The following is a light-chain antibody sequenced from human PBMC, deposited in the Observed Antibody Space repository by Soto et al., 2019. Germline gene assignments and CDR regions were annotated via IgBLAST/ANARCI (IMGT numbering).Light chain of an antibody. V-gene: IGKV1-5*01. Sequence: RLTQSPSSLSASVGDTVTISCRASQDISTYLAWYQQKPGKAPTLLIFGASSLHNGVPPRFAGSRSGSEFTLTINRLQPDDSATYFCQHYTVYSAPFGQGTRV. CDR2: GAS. CDR3: QHYTVYSAP. J-gene: IGKJ5*01. CDR1: QDISTY.